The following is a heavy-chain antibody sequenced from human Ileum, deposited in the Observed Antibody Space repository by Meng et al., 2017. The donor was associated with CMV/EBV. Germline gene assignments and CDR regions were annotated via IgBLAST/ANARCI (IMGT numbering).Heavy chain of an antibody. CDR1: GYTFTSYV. V-gene: IGHV1-18*01. Sequence: ASVKVSCKASGYTFTSYVVSWVRQAPGQGLEWMGWISGYDGRANYLQKFRDRLTMTTDTSTTTAYMELRSLRSDDTAVYYCVRDFYQYDDSGYYDDTFDIWGQGTMVTVSS. J-gene: IGHJ3*02. D-gene: IGHD3-22*01. CDR2: ISGYDGRA. CDR3: VRDFYQYDDSGYYDDTFDI.